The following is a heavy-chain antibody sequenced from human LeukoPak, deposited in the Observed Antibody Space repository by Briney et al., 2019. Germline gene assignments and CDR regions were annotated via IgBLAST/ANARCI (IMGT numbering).Heavy chain of an antibody. CDR1: GGSFSGYY. Sequence: SETLSLTCAVYGGSFSGYYWSWIRQSPGRGLEWVGQINDSGDTDYNPSLKSRVTISIDTSKKQFSLRLRSVTAADTALYYCARESRTWNSFEYWGQGTAVTVSS. D-gene: IGHD1/OR15-1a*01. CDR2: INDSGDT. V-gene: IGHV4-34*01. J-gene: IGHJ4*02. CDR3: ARESRTWNSFEY.